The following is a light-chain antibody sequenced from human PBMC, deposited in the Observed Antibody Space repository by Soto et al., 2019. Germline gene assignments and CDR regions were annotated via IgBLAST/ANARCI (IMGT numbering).Light chain of an antibody. CDR3: QSYDSRLSAYV. V-gene: IGLV1-40*01. J-gene: IGLJ1*01. CDR1: SSNIGAGYD. Sequence: QSLLAQPPSVSGAPGQKVTISCTGSSSNIGAGYDLHWYQQLPGTAPKLLLYGNSNRPSGVPDRFSGSKSGTSASLAITGLQAEDEADYYCQSYDSRLSAYVVGNGTKVTVL. CDR2: GNS.